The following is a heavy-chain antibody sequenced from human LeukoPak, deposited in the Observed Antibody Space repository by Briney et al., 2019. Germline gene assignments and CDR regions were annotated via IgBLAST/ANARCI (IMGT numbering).Heavy chain of an antibody. V-gene: IGHV1-69*13. CDR2: IIPIFGTA. J-gene: IGHJ4*02. CDR1: GGTFSSYA. D-gene: IGHD1-26*01. CDR3: ARSGRRTYYYFDL. Sequence: GASVKVSCKASGGTFSSYAISWVRQAPGQGLEWMGGIIPIFGTANYAQKFQGRVTITADESTSTAYLELSSLRSDDTAVYYCARSGRRTYYYFDLWGQGTLVTVSS.